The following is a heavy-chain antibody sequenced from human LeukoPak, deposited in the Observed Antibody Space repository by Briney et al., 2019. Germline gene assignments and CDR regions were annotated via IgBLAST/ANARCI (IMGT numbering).Heavy chain of an antibody. Sequence: PSETLSLTCTVSGGSTSSYYWSWIRQPPGKGLEWIGYIYYSGSTNYNPSLKSRVTISVDTSKNQFSLKLSSVTAADTAVYYCARVGDQNAFDIWGQGTMVTVSS. J-gene: IGHJ3*02. D-gene: IGHD2-21*02. CDR3: ARVGDQNAFDI. V-gene: IGHV4-59*01. CDR2: IYYSGST. CDR1: GGSTSSYY.